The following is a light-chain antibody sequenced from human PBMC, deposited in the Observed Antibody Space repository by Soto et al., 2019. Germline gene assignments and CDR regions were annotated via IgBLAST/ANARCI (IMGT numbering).Light chain of an antibody. CDR1: QSGSSY. J-gene: IGKJ3*01. CDR3: PPRGKWPPT. V-gene: IGKV3-11*01. Sequence: EVVLPQSPATLSLSPGERATLSCRASQSGSSYLAWYQQKPGQTPRLLIYDASNRANGIPARFSGSGSGTAFTLTISRLEPEEFAFYFCPPRGKWPPTFGPGTTLDL. CDR2: DAS.